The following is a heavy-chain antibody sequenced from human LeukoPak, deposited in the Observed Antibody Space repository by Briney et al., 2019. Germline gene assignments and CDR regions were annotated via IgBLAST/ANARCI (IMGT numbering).Heavy chain of an antibody. J-gene: IGHJ4*02. Sequence: GASVKVSCKASGYTFTIYDINWVRQATGQGLEWMGWMNPNSGNTGYAQKFQGRVTITRNTSISTAYMELSSLRSEDTAVYYCATVFYDSWGYLLDYWGQGNLVTVSS. D-gene: IGHD3-22*01. CDR2: MNPNSGNT. V-gene: IGHV1-8*03. CDR3: ATVFYDSWGYLLDY. CDR1: GYTFTIYD.